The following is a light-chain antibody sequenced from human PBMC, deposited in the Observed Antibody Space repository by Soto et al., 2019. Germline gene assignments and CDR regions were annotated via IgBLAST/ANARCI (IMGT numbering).Light chain of an antibody. V-gene: IGKV3-15*01. CDR1: QSVSSN. CDR2: GTS. Sequence: EIVLTQSPGTLSLSPGERATISCRASQSVSSNLAWYQQKPGQAPRLLVYGTSTMATGTPARFSGSGSGTEFTLTISSLQSEDFAVYYCQQYNNWALTFGGGTKVDIK. J-gene: IGKJ4*01. CDR3: QQYNNWALT.